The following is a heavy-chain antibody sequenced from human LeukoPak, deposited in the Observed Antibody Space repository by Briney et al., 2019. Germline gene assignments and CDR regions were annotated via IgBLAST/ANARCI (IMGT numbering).Heavy chain of an antibody. D-gene: IGHD6-13*01. V-gene: IGHV3-33*01. CDR1: GFPFGGYG. Sequence: PGRSLILSCAGSGFPFGGYGMHWFRQPPGKGLEWVAVIAYDGSRAFYADSVKGRFTISRDNSKNTMSVQMDDLRAEDTAVYYCTRYSNDHFDYWGQGTLVTVSS. CDR2: IAYDGSRA. CDR3: TRYSNDHFDY. J-gene: IGHJ4*02.